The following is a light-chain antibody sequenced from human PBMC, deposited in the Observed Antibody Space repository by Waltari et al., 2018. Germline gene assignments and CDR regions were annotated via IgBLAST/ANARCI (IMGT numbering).Light chain of an antibody. Sequence: IQMHQSPSSLSSPVGARLTITSGAGPRISSYLTWYQQKPGQDPDPLSSHASSLQSGVPSRFSGSGSGTDVNLTIRSLQTEDFATYDCQQRYSTPRTSGQGTKVEIK. CDR3: QQRYSTPRT. CDR1: PRISSY. V-gene: IGKV1-39*01. CDR2: HAS. J-gene: IGKJ1*01.